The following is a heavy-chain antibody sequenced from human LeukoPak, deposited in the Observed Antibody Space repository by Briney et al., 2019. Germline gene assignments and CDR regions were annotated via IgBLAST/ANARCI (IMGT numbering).Heavy chain of an antibody. J-gene: IGHJ6*02. CDR2: IIPIFGTA. V-gene: IGHV1-69*13. Sequence: SVKVSCKASGGTFSSYAISWVRQAPGQGLEWMGGIIPIFGTANYAQKFQGRVTITADESTSTAYMELSSLRSEDTAVYYCARSESYYSHLDYYYGMDVWGQGTTVTVSS. CDR3: ARSESYYSHLDYYYGMDV. D-gene: IGHD1-26*01. CDR1: GGTFSSYA.